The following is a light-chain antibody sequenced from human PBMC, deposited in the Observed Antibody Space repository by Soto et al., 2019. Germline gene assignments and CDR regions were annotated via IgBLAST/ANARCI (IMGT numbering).Light chain of an antibody. Sequence: EIVLTQSPGSLSLSPGERAALSCRATQSLSSTYLAWYQQKPGQAPRLLIYGASSRATGVPDRFSGSVSGTDFTLTISRLEPEDFAVYYCQQYANSPPTFGQGTKVDIK. CDR3: QQYANSPPT. V-gene: IGKV3-20*01. CDR1: QSLSSTY. CDR2: GAS. J-gene: IGKJ1*01.